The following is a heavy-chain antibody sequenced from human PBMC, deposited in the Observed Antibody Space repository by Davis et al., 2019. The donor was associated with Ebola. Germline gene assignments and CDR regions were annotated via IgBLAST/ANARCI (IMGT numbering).Heavy chain of an antibody. J-gene: IGHJ4*02. CDR3: ARHRRYPNIAVAGLDY. CDR2: MFYSGNI. CDR1: GGSVSSDSYY. Sequence: MPSETLSLTCTVSGGSVSSDSYYWGWIRQPPGKGLEGIGTMFYSGNIFYNPSLKSRVTISLDTSKNQLPLKLSSVTAADTAVYYCARHRRYPNIAVAGLDYWGQGTLVTVSS. D-gene: IGHD6-19*01. V-gene: IGHV4-39*01.